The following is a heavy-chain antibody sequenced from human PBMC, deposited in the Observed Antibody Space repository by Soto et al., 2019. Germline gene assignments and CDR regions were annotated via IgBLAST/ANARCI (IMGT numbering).Heavy chain of an antibody. V-gene: IGHV1-18*01. CDR2: ISAYNGNT. Sequence: ASVKVSCKASGYTFTSYGISWVRQAPGQGLEWMGWISAYNGNTNYAQKLQGRVTMTTDTSASTAYMELSSLRSEDTAVYYCARVEWLRSLYYYGMDVWGQGTTVTVSS. J-gene: IGHJ6*02. D-gene: IGHD5-12*01. CDR1: GYTFTSYG. CDR3: ARVEWLRSLYYYGMDV.